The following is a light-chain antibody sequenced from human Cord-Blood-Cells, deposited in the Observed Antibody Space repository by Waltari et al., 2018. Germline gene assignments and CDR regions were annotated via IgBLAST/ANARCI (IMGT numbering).Light chain of an antibody. CDR1: SSDVGGYNY. CDR3: SSYTSSSVVV. CDR2: EVS. J-gene: IGLJ2*01. V-gene: IGLV2-14*01. Sequence: QSALAQPASVSGPPGQSVTIPCPVTSSDVGGYNYVSCYQQHPGKAPKLMIYEVSNRPSGVSKRCTGSKSGNTAALTISGLQAEDEADYYCSSYTSSSVVVFGGGTKLTVL.